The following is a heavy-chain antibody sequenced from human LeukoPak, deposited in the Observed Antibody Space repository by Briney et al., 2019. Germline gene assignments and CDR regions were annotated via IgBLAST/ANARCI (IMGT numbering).Heavy chain of an antibody. J-gene: IGHJ3*02. V-gene: IGHV4-39*02. CDR3: ARDMRVYYYDSSGYDAFDI. CDR2: IYCSGST. Sequence: PSETLSLTCTVSGGSISSSSYYWGWIRQPPGKGLEWIGSIYCSGSTYYNPSLKSRVTISVDTSKNQFSLKLSSVTAADTAVYYCARDMRVYYYDSSGYDAFDIWGQGTMVTVSS. CDR1: GGSISSSSYY. D-gene: IGHD3-22*01.